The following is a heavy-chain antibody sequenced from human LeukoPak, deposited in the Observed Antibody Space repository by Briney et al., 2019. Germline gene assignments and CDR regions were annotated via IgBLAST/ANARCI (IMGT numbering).Heavy chain of an antibody. Sequence: ASVKVSCKASGYTFTGYYMHWVRQAPGQRLEWMGWINAGNGNTKYSQEFQGRVTITRDTSASTAYMELSSLRSEDMAVYYCARGPTYCSSTSCYQWFDPWGQGTLVTVSS. V-gene: IGHV1-3*03. CDR1: GYTFTGYY. CDR2: INAGNGNT. J-gene: IGHJ5*02. CDR3: ARGPTYCSSTSCYQWFDP. D-gene: IGHD2-2*01.